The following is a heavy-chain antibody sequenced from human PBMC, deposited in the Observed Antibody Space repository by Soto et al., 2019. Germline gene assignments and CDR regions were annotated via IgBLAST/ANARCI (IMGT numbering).Heavy chain of an antibody. V-gene: IGHV3-73*01. CDR1: GFTFSGSA. CDR2: IRSKANSYAT. CDR3: IFLFDWFDP. Sequence: GGSLRLSCAASGFTFSGSAMHWVRQASGKGLEWVGRIRSKANSYATAYAASVKGRFTISRDDSKNTAYLQMNSLKAEDTAVYYCIFLFDWFDPWGQGTLVTVS. J-gene: IGHJ5*02. D-gene: IGHD2-21*01.